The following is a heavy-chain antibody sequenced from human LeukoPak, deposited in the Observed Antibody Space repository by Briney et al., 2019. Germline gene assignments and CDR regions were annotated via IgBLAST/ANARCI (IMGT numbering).Heavy chain of an antibody. Sequence: SETLSLTCTVSGGSISSSSYYWGWIRLPPGQGLEWIGSIYYSGSTYYNPSLKSRVTISVDTSKNQFSLKLSSVTAADTAVYYCARAPYYYGSGSYTYFDYWGRGTLVTVSS. CDR2: IYYSGST. CDR3: ARAPYYYGSGSYTYFDY. CDR1: GGSISSSSYY. J-gene: IGHJ4*02. D-gene: IGHD3-10*01. V-gene: IGHV4-39*07.